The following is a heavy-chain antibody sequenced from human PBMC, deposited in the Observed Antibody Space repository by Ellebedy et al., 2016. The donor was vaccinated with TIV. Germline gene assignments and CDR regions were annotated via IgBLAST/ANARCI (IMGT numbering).Heavy chain of an antibody. CDR3: TRDSDYGGVTNHWYFNL. CDR1: GYTFTNFG. J-gene: IGHJ2*01. Sequence: ASVKVSXXASGYTFTNFGISWVRQAPGQGLEWMGWVSPYNGNTNYAQKFQARVTMTTDTSTSTAYMELRSLRSDDTALYFCTRDSDYGGVTNHWYFNLWGRGTLVTASS. V-gene: IGHV1-18*01. CDR2: VSPYNGNT. D-gene: IGHD4-23*01.